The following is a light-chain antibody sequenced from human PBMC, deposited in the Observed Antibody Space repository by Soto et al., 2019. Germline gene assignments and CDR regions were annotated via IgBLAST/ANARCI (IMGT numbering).Light chain of an antibody. Sequence: EIVLTQSPATLSLSPGERATLSCRASQSVDNYLDWYQQKPGQAPRLLIYGASTRATGIPARFSGSGSGTDFTLTISRLEPEDFAVYYCQQYGSSSWTFGQGTKVDIK. CDR2: GAS. CDR3: QQYGSSSWT. V-gene: IGKV3-20*01. J-gene: IGKJ1*01. CDR1: QSVDNY.